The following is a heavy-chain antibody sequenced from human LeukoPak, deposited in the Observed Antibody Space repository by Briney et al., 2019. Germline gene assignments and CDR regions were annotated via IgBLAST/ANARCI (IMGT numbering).Heavy chain of an antibody. CDR3: ARDRLLWFGELSRYMDV. J-gene: IGHJ6*03. Sequence: GGSLRLSCAASGFTFSSYWMSWVRQAPGKGLEWVANIKQDGSEKYYVDSVKGRFTISRDNAKNSLYLQMNSLRAEDTAVYYCARDRLLWFGELSRYMDVWGKGTTVTISS. CDR1: GFTFSSYW. D-gene: IGHD3-10*01. CDR2: IKQDGSEK. V-gene: IGHV3-7*01.